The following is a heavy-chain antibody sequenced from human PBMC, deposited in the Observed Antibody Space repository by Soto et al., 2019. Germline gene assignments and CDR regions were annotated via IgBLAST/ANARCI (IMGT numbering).Heavy chain of an antibody. CDR1: GDSVSSNSAA. Sequence: PSQTLSLTCAISGDSVSSNSAAWNWIRQSPSRGLEWLGRTYYRSKWYNDYAVSVKSRITINPDTSKNQFSLQLNSVTPEDTAVYYCAKYYRYSGYDYNLFDSWGQRSLDTGSS. CDR2: TYYRSKWYN. J-gene: IGHJ5*01. V-gene: IGHV6-1*01. CDR3: AKYYRYSGYDYNLFDS. D-gene: IGHD5-12*01.